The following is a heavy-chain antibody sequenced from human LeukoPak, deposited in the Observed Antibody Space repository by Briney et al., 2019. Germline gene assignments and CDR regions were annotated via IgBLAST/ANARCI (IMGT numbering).Heavy chain of an antibody. V-gene: IGHV4-59*01. J-gene: IGHJ3*02. CDR1: AGSISSYY. Sequence: SETLSLTCTVSAGSISSYYWSWIRQPPGKELEWIGYIYYSGSTNYNPSLKSRVTMSLDTSKNQFSLKLSSVTAADTAVYYCAREEVPHGFDIWGQGTMVTVSS. CDR2: IYYSGST. CDR3: AREEVPHGFDI.